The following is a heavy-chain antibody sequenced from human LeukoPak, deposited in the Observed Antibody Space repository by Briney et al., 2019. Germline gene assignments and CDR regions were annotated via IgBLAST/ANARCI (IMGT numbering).Heavy chain of an antibody. CDR1: GYSFATYW. J-gene: IGHJ4*02. CDR3: AAGAAVLRYFDWLLGPFDY. CDR2: IYPYDSDT. D-gene: IGHD3-9*01. V-gene: IGHV5-51*01. Sequence: GESLKISCKVSGYSFATYWIGWVRQMPGKGLEWMGIIYPYDSDTRYSPSFQGQVTISADKSISTAYLQWSSLKASDTAMYYCAAGAAVLRYFDWLLGPFDYWGQGTLVTVSS.